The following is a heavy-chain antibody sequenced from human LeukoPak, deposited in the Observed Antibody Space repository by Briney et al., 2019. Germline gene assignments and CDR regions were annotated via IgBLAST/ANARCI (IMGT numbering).Heavy chain of an antibody. CDR2: ISWNSGSI. D-gene: IGHD3-10*01. CDR3: AKGHFYGSGINGVDY. V-gene: IGHV3-9*01. Sequence: PGGSLRLSCAASGFTFDDYAMHWVRQAPGKGLEWVSGISWNSGSIGYADSVKGRFTISRDNAKNSLYLQMNSLRAEDTALYYCAKGHFYGSGINGVDYWGQGTLVTVSS. CDR1: GFTFDDYA. J-gene: IGHJ4*02.